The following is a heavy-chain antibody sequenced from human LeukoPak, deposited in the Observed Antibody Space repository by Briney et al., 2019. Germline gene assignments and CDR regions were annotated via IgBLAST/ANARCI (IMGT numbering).Heavy chain of an antibody. J-gene: IGHJ4*02. D-gene: IGHD2-15*01. V-gene: IGHV4-39*01. CDR1: GGSISSSSYY. CDR2: IYYSGST. CDR3: ARSPNLGCSDY. Sequence: PSETLSLTCTVSGGSISSSSYYWGWLRQPPGKGLEWIGSIYYSGSTYYNPSLKSRVTISVDTSKNQFSLKLSSVTAADTAVYYCARSPNLGCSDYWGQGTLVTVSS.